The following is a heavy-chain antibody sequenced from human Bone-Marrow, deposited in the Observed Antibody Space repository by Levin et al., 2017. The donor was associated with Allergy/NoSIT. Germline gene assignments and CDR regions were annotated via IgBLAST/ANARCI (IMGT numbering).Heavy chain of an antibody. Sequence: SETLSLTCAVYGGSLGGYYWTWIRQPPGKGLEWIAEIHHSGNTKYNPSLESRLTVSIDTSKNQFFLNLAFSTAADTATYFCVRGAIRGGLIRGPKWFDPWGQGNLVIVSS. CDR2: IHHSGNT. J-gene: IGHJ5*02. CDR3: VRGAIRGGLIRGPKWFDP. V-gene: IGHV4-34*01. D-gene: IGHD2-15*01. CDR1: GGSLGGYY.